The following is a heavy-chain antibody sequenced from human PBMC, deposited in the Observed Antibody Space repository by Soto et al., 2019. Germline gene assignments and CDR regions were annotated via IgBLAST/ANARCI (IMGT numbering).Heavy chain of an antibody. CDR3: AFRRPVDTAMVDFDY. D-gene: IGHD5-18*01. CDR2: IIPIFGTA. Sequence: QVQLVQSGAEVKKPGSSVKVSCKASGGTFSSYAISWVRQAPGQGLEWMGGIIPIFGTANYAQKFQGRVTIPADKSTSTAYRERSSLRSEDTAVYYGAFRRPVDTAMVDFDYWGQGTLVTVSS. V-gene: IGHV1-69*06. J-gene: IGHJ4*02. CDR1: GGTFSSYA.